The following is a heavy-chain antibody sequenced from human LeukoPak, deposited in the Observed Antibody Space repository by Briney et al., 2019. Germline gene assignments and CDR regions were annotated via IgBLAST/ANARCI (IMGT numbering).Heavy chain of an antibody. D-gene: IGHD3-22*01. CDR3: ARATYYYDSSGYYVFYFDN. CDR2: IYSGGST. Sequence: GGSLRLSCAASGFTVSSNYMSWVRQAPGKGLEWVSVIYSGGSTYYADSVKGRFTISRDNSKNTLYLQMNSLRAEDTAVYYCARATYYYDSSGYYVFYFDNWGQGTLITVSS. J-gene: IGHJ4*02. V-gene: IGHV3-53*01. CDR1: GFTVSSNY.